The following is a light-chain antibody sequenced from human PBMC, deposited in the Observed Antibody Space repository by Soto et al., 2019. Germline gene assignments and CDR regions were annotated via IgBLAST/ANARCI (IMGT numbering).Light chain of an antibody. V-gene: IGKV3-20*01. CDR2: GIS. CDR1: HTISSSY. J-gene: IGKJ1*01. CDR3: QQYVTSSPRT. Sequence: IVLVQSPVTLSLSPGERATLSCRASHTISSSYLAWYQQKPGQAPRLLMYGISRRATGIPDRFSGSGSGTDFTLTITRLEPEDFAVYYCQQYVTSSPRTFGQGTKVDIK.